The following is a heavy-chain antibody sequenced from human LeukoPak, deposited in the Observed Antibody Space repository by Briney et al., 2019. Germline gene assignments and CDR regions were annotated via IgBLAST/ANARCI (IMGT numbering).Heavy chain of an antibody. J-gene: IGHJ6*03. V-gene: IGHV4-61*02. D-gene: IGHD6-13*01. CDR3: ARVRGSSWSRGYMDV. Sequence: SETLSLTCTVSGGSISSGSYYWSWIRQPAGKGLEWIGRIYTSGSTNYNPSLKSRVTISVDTSKNQFSLKLSSVTAADTAVYYCARVRGSSWSRGYMDVWGKGTTVTVSS. CDR1: GGSISSGSYY. CDR2: IYTSGST.